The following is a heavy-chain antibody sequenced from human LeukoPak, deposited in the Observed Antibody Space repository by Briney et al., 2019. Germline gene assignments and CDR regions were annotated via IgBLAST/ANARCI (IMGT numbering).Heavy chain of an antibody. CDR2: ISAYNGNT. J-gene: IGHJ4*02. CDR3: ASTELYYGSSGYSPIDFDY. CDR1: GYTFTSYG. V-gene: IGHV1-18*01. D-gene: IGHD3-22*01. Sequence: ASVKVSCKASGYTFTSYGISWVRQAPGQGLEWMGWISAYNGNTNYAQKLQGRVTMTTDTSTSTAYMELRSLRSDDTAVYYCASTELYYGSSGYSPIDFDYWGQGTLVTVSS.